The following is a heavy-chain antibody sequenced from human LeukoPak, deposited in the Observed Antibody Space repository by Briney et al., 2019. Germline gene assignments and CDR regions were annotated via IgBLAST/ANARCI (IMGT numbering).Heavy chain of an antibody. CDR1: GGSFSGYY. J-gene: IGHJ6*02. V-gene: IGHV4-59*12. D-gene: IGHD1-20*01. CDR3: ARVITGIGYGMDV. Sequence: PSETLSLTCAVYGGSFSGYYWSWIRQPPGKGLEWIGYIYYSGSTNYNPSLKSRVTISVDTSKNQFSLKLSSVTAADTAVYYCARVITGIGYGMDVWGQGTTVTVSS. CDR2: IYYSGST.